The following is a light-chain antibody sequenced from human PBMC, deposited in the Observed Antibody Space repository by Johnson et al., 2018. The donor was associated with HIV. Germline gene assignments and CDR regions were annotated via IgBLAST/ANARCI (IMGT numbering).Light chain of an antibody. CDR2: DTN. V-gene: IGLV1-51*01. CDR1: SSNLGNNY. CDR3: GTWDSSLRVVF. J-gene: IGLJ1*01. Sequence: QALLTQPPSVSAAPGQKVTISCSGSSSNLGNNYVSRYQQLPGRAPKLLIYDTNTRPSGNHDRFSGSQSGTSATLGITGLQPGDEADYYCGTWDSSLRVVFFGTGSKVTVL.